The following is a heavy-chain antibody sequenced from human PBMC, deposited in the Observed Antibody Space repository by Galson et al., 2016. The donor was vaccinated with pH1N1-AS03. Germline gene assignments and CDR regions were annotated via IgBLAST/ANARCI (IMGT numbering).Heavy chain of an antibody. J-gene: IGHJ6*02. V-gene: IGHV3-66*02. D-gene: IGHD3-3*01. CDR2: IHPGCDT. Sequence: SLRLSCAATGFTVSSGYHMSWVRQAPGKGLEWVSVIHPGCDTYNADSVKGRFTISRDNFENMVYLQRNSLRPEDTAVYYCAGDEGFANGINVWGQGITVTVSS. CDR3: AGDEGFANGINV. CDR1: GFTVSSGY.